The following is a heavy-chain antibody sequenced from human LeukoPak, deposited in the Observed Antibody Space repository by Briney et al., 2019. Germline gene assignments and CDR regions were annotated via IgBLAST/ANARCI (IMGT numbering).Heavy chain of an antibody. CDR2: INPSGGST. CDR3: ATVDSSGWVFDY. J-gene: IGHJ4*02. V-gene: IGHV1-46*01. Sequence: ASVKVSCKASGYTFTSYYMHWVRQAPGQGLEWMGIINPSGGSTSYAQKFQGRVTMTRDTSTSTVYMELSSLRSEDTAVYYCATVDSSGWVFDYWGQGTLVTVSS. D-gene: IGHD3-22*01. CDR1: GYTFTSYY.